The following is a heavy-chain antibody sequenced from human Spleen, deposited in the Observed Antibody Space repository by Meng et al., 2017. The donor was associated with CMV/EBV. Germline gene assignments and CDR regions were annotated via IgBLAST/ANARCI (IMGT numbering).Heavy chain of an antibody. V-gene: IGHV3-48*04. CDR2: ISSSSSTI. J-gene: IGHJ6*02. CDR3: ARFGSRADFWSGYYKYGRDV. Sequence: GESLKISCAASGFTFSSYSMNWVRQAPGKGLEWVSYISSSSSTIYYADSVKGRFTISRDNAKNSLYLQMNSLRAEVTAVYYCARFGSRADFWSGYYKYGRDVWGQGTTVTVSS. CDR1: GFTFSSYS. D-gene: IGHD3-3*01.